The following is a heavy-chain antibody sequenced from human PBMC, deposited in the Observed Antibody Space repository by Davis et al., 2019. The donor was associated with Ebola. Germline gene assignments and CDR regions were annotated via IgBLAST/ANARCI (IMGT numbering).Heavy chain of an antibody. J-gene: IGHJ6*03. CDR3: ASQLLRYYYYYYMDV. CDR2: IIPIFGTA. V-gene: IGHV1-69*13. D-gene: IGHD2-2*01. Sequence: SVKVSCKASGGTFSSYAISWVRQAPGQGLEWMGGIIPIFGTANYAQKFQGRVTITADESTSTAYMELSSLRSEDTAVYYCASQLLRYYYYYYMDVWGKGTTVTVSS. CDR1: GGTFSSYA.